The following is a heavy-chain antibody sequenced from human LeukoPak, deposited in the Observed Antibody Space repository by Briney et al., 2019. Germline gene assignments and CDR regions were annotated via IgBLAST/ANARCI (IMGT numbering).Heavy chain of an antibody. J-gene: IGHJ4*02. Sequence: GGPLRLSCAVSGFRFRGYNMNWVRQAPGEGLEGVAYISSTTVIYYADSVEGRLTLIRHNHHESLQFQKISLTLDATAVYFCAREGDGSTSGFAYWGQGTLVTVSS. V-gene: IGHV3-69-1*01. CDR1: GFRFRGYN. CDR2: ISSTTVI. CDR3: AREGDGSTSGFAY. D-gene: IGHD2-2*01.